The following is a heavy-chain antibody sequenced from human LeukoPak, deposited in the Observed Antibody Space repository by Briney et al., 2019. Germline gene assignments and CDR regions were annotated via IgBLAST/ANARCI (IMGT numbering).Heavy chain of an antibody. CDR1: GFTFSSYW. Sequence: GGSLRLSCAASGFTFSSYWMSWVRQAPGKGLEWVANIKQDGSEKYYVDSVKGRFTISRDNAKNSLYLQMNSLRAEDTAVYYCARASEATYYYDSSGFDIWGQGTMVTVSS. V-gene: IGHV3-7*01. CDR2: IKQDGSEK. D-gene: IGHD3-22*01. J-gene: IGHJ3*02. CDR3: ARASEATYYYDSSGFDI.